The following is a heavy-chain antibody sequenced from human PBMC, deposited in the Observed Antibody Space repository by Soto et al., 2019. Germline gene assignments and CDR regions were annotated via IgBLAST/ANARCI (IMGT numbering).Heavy chain of an antibody. CDR1: GFTFSSYA. CDR3: AKSANYDFWSGYRY. V-gene: IGHV3-23*01. CDR2: ISGSGGST. Sequence: AGGSLRLSCAASGFTFSSYAMSWVRQAPGKGLEWVSAISGSGGSTYYADSVKGRFTISRDNSKNTLYLQMNSLRAEDTAVYYCAKSANYDFWSGYRYWGQGTLVTVSS. J-gene: IGHJ4*02. D-gene: IGHD3-3*01.